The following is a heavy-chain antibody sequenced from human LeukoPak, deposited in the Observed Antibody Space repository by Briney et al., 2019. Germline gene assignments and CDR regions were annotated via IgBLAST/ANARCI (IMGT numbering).Heavy chain of an antibody. Sequence: GGSLRLSCAASGFSFSNFYMSWIRQAPGKGLEWVSYISSSSTYTNSADSVRGRFTISRDNAKNSLYLQMNSLRVEDTAVYYCARESDSSGYYDYWGQGTPVTVSS. D-gene: IGHD3-22*01. CDR2: ISSSSTYT. J-gene: IGHJ4*02. V-gene: IGHV3-11*06. CDR3: ARESDSSGYYDY. CDR1: GFSFSNFY.